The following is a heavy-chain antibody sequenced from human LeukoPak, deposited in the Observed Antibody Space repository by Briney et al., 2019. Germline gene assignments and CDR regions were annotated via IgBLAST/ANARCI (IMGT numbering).Heavy chain of an antibody. CDR1: GFILSRNW. V-gene: IGHV3-74*01. CDR2: MYSDETNT. CDR3: IRSYDY. Sequence: RGSLRLSCAASGFILSRNWMHWVRQAPGKGLVWLSRMYSDETNTRYADSVKGRFTISRDNAKNTLYLQMNSVRAEDTAVYYCIRSYDYWSQGILVTVSS. D-gene: IGHD1-26*01. J-gene: IGHJ4*02.